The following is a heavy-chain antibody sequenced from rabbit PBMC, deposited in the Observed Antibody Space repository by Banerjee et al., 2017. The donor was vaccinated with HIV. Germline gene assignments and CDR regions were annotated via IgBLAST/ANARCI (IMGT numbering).Heavy chain of an antibody. CDR2: IDPVFGST. Sequence: QLKESGGGLVQPGGSLKLSCKASGFDFSSYYMSWVRQAPGKGLEWIGYIDPVFGSTYYASWVNGRFTISSHDAQNTLYLQLNSLTAADTATYFCARDDASSSGYYTRLDLWGPGTLVTVS. CDR1: GFDFSSYY. J-gene: IGHJ3*01. D-gene: IGHD1-1*01. CDR3: ARDDASSSGYYTRLDL. V-gene: IGHV1S7*01.